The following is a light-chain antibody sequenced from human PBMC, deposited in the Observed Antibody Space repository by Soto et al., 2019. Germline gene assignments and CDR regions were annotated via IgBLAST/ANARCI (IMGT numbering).Light chain of an antibody. J-gene: IGKJ1*01. Sequence: EIVLTQSPGTLSLSPGERATLSCRASQSVTNNYLAWLQQKPGQAPRLLMYGASSRATGIPDRFSGSGSGTDFTLTITRLEPEDFAVYYCQQYASSRTFGQGTKVEIK. V-gene: IGKV3-20*01. CDR1: QSVTNNY. CDR3: QQYASSRT. CDR2: GAS.